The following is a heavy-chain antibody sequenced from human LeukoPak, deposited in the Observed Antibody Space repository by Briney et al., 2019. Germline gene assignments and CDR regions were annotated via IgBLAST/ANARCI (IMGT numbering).Heavy chain of an antibody. V-gene: IGHV1-2*02. CDR2: INPNSGGT. J-gene: IGHJ4*02. D-gene: IGHD3-3*01. CDR3: ARGMTYYDFWSGYYQLPYYFDY. Sequence: ASVKVSCKTSGYTFTAYYLHWVRQAPGQGLEWMGWINPNSGGTNYAQKFRGRVTMTRDTSISTAYMEVNRLRSDDSAVYYCARGMTYYDFWSGYYQLPYYFDYWGQGTLVTVSS. CDR1: GYTFTAYY.